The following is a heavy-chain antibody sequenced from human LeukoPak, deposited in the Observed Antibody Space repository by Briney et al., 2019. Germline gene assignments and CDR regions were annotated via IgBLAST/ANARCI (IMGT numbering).Heavy chain of an antibody. Sequence: PSETLSLTCTVSAGSISSYYWSWFRQPPGKGLEWIGYIYYSGSTNYNPSLKSRVTISVDTSKNQFSLKLTSVTAADAAVYYCARHVQDTTMVTPLYYFDYWGQGTLVTVSS. V-gene: IGHV4-59*08. CDR3: ARHVQDTTMVTPLYYFDY. CDR2: IYYSGST. CDR1: AGSISSYY. J-gene: IGHJ4*02. D-gene: IGHD5-18*01.